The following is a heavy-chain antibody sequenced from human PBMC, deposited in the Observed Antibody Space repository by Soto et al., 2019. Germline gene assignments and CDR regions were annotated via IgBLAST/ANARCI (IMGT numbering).Heavy chain of an antibody. CDR1: GFTVSSNY. CDR2: IYSGGST. D-gene: IGHD2-15*01. J-gene: IGHJ5*02. CDR3: VRAVGYCSGSSCYSIWFDP. V-gene: IGHV3-66*01. Sequence: PGGSLRLSCAASGFTVSSNYMSWVRQAPGKGLEWVSVIYSGGSTYYADSVKGRFTISRDNSKNTLYLQMNSLRAEDTAVYYCVRAVGYCSGSSCYSIWFDPWGQGTLVTVSS.